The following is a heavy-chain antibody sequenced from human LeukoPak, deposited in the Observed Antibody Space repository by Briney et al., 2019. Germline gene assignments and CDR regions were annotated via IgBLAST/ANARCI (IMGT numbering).Heavy chain of an antibody. J-gene: IGHJ5*02. V-gene: IGHV4-59*01. D-gene: IGHD3-10*01. Sequence: PSETLSLTCTVSSGSISSYYWSWIRQPPGKGLEWIGYIYYSGSTNYNPSLKSRVTISVDTSKNQFSLKLSSVTAADTAVYYCARDKGDMVRGEFDPWGQGTLVTVSS. CDR3: ARDKGDMVRGEFDP. CDR1: SGSISSYY. CDR2: IYYSGST.